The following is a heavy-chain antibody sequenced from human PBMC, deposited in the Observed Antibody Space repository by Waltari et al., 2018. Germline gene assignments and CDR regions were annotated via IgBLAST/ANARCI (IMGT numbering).Heavy chain of an antibody. D-gene: IGHD2-15*01. V-gene: IGHV4-38-2*01. CDR2: IYPGGDT. J-gene: IGHJ4*02. Sequence: QLHLQESGPGLLKPSETLSLTCAVSGYSISGGDFWGWIRQPPGTGLEWIGSIYPGGDTYFNPSLKSRVTISVDKSKNQYALNLRSMTAADTAVYYCARRGRLSSYFFDYWGQGTLVTVSS. CDR1: GYSISGGDF. CDR3: ARRGRLSSYFFDY.